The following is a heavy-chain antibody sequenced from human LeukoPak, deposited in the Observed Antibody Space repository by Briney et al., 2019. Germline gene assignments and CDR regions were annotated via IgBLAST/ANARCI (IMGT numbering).Heavy chain of an antibody. CDR3: ARGRRYFDWLLRGYYFDY. J-gene: IGHJ4*02. CDR1: GGSFSGYY. D-gene: IGHD3-9*01. CDR2: INHSGST. Sequence: SETLSLTCAVYGGSFSGYYWSWIRQPPGKGLEWIGEINHSGSTNYNPSLKSRVTISVDTSKNQFSLELSSVTAADTAVYYCARGRRYFDWLLRGYYFDYWGQGTLVTVSS. V-gene: IGHV4-34*01.